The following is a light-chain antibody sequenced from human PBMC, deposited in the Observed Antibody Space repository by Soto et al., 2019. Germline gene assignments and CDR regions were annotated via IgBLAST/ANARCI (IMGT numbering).Light chain of an antibody. J-gene: IGLJ2*01. CDR3: SSYTTNSIPVV. CDR2: EVS. Sequence: QSALTQPASVSGSPGQSITISCTGTSGDIGGYNYVSWYQQHPGKAPKLLISEVSNQPSGVSHRFSGSKSGNTASLTISGIMTEDEADYYCSSYTTNSIPVVFGGGTQLTVL. CDR1: SGDIGGYNY. V-gene: IGLV2-14*01.